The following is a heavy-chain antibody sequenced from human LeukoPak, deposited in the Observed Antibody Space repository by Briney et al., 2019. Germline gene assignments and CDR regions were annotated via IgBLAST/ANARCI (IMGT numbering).Heavy chain of an antibody. CDR2: ISPYDGAT. V-gene: IGHV1-18*01. CDR3: ARDLSGEWELPGIGNAFDI. CDR1: GFSFTSSG. J-gene: IGHJ3*02. D-gene: IGHD1-26*01. Sequence: GASVKVSCKAAGFSFTSSGLSWVRQAPGQGLEWMGWISPYDGATHYAQNFQGRFTMTTDTSTTTMFMELTGLRSDDTAVYYCARDLSGEWELPGIGNAFDIWGPGALVTVSS.